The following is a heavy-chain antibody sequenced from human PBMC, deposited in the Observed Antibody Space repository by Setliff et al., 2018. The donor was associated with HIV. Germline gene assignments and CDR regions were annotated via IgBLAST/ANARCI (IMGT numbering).Heavy chain of an antibody. D-gene: IGHD6-13*01. Sequence: PGGSLRLSCAASGFTFSSYAMSWVRQAPGKGLEWVSVISGSGGTTYYADSVKGRFTISRDNSNDTLFLQMNSLRAEDTAVYYCAKPDAGPVSTIAATGKNALNIWGQGTRVTVSS. CDR3: AKPDAGPVSTIAATGKNALNI. J-gene: IGHJ3*02. CDR2: ISGSGGTT. CDR1: GFTFSSYA. V-gene: IGHV3-23*01.